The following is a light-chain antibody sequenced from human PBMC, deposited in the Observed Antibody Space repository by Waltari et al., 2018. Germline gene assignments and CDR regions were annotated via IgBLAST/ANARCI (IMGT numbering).Light chain of an antibody. J-gene: IGKJ5*01. V-gene: IGKV1-33*01. CDR2: EAS. Sequence: DIQMTQSPSSLSASVGDRVTITCQASQDISNYLNWYQQKPGKAPKLLIYEASNLETGVPSRFSGSGSGIEFTFTISSLQPEDIATYYCQQYDNLPRTFGQGTRLEIK. CDR3: QQYDNLPRT. CDR1: QDISNY.